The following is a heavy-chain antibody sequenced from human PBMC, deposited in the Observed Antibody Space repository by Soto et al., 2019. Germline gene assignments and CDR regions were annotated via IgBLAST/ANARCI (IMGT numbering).Heavy chain of an antibody. V-gene: IGHV4-34*01. CDR2: INHSGST. CDR3: ARLSGYYDILTGYYNWFDP. CDR1: GGSFSGYY. J-gene: IGHJ5*02. Sequence: PSETLSLTCAVYGGSFSGYYWSWIRQPPGKGLEWIGEINHSGSTNYNPSLKSRVTISVDTSKNQFSLKLSSVTAADTAVYYCARLSGYYDILTGYYNWFDPWGQGTLVTV. D-gene: IGHD3-9*01.